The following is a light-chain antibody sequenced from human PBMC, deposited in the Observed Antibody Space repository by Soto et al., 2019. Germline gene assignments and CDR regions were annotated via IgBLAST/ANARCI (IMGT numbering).Light chain of an antibody. Sequence: IVLTQSPGTMSLSPGERATLSCRSSESVSTSYLAWYQQSPGQAPRLLIYGASSRATGIPDRFSGSGAGTDFTLTISRLEPEDFAVYYCQQYGTSPPWTFGQGTKVDI. CDR1: ESVSTSY. CDR2: GAS. V-gene: IGKV3-20*01. CDR3: QQYGTSPPWT. J-gene: IGKJ1*01.